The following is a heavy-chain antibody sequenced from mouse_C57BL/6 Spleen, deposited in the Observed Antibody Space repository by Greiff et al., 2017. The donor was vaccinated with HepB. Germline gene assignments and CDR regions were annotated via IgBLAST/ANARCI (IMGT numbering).Heavy chain of an antibody. D-gene: IGHD1-1*01. Sequence: EVQLQQSGPELVKPGASVKISCKASGYTFTDYYMNWVKQSNGKSLEWIGDINPNNGGTSYNQKFKGKATLTVDKSSSTAYMELRSLTSEDSAVYYCARDYGSYYAMDYWGQGTSVTVSS. CDR2: INPNNGGT. CDR3: ARDYGSYYAMDY. CDR1: GYTFTDYY. J-gene: IGHJ4*01. V-gene: IGHV1-26*01.